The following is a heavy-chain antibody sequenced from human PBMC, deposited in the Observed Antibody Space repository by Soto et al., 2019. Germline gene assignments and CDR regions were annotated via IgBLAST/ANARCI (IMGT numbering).Heavy chain of an antibody. D-gene: IGHD2-15*01. CDR2: INHSGST. CDR3: ARGMVEGYYSYCGMDV. V-gene: IGHV4-34*01. CDR1: GGSFSGYY. J-gene: IGHJ6*02. Sequence: SETLSLTCAVYGGSFSGYYWSWIRQPPGKGLEWIGEINHSGSTNYNPSLKSRVTISVDTSKNQFSLKLSSVTAADTAVYYCARGMVEGYYSYCGMDVWGQGHTVTVSS.